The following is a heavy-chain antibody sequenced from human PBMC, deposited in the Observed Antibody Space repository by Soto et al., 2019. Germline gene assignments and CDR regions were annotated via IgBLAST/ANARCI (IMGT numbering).Heavy chain of an antibody. CDR1: GYSFTSYW. V-gene: IGHV5-51*01. D-gene: IGHD6-19*01. J-gene: IGHJ6*03. CDR3: ARQFYSSGWYRKNYYYYMDV. CDR2: IYPGDSDT. Sequence: GESLKISCKGSGYSFTSYWIGWVRQMPGKGLEWMGIIYPGDSDTRYSPSFEGQVTISDDKSISTAYLQWSSLKASDTSMYYCARQFYSSGWYRKNYYYYMDVWGKGTTVTVSS.